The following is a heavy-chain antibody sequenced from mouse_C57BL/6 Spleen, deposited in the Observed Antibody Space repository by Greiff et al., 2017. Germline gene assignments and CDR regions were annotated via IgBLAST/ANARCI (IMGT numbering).Heavy chain of an antibody. J-gene: IGHJ1*03. CDR2: IDPEDGDT. CDR1: GFNIKDYY. CDR3: TFYGSSGYWYFDG. Sequence: VQLQQSGAELVRPGASVKLSCTASGFNIKDYYMHWVKQRPEQGLEWIGRIDPEDGDTEYAPKFQGKATMTADTSSNTAYLQLSSLTSEDTAVYYCTFYGSSGYWYFDGWGTGTTVTVSS. D-gene: IGHD1-1*01. V-gene: IGHV14-1*01.